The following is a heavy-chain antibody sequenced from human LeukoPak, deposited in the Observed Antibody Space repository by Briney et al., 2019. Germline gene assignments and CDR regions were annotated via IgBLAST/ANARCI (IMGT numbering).Heavy chain of an antibody. Sequence: ASVKVSCKASGYTFTGYYMHWVRQAPGQGLEWMGWMNPNSGNTGYAQKFQGRVTITRNTSISTAYMELSSLRSEDTAVYYCARVGGYDIYYYYMDVWGKGTTVTVSS. CDR2: MNPNSGNT. D-gene: IGHD5-12*01. CDR3: ARVGGYDIYYYYMDV. V-gene: IGHV1-8*03. J-gene: IGHJ6*03. CDR1: GYTFTGYY.